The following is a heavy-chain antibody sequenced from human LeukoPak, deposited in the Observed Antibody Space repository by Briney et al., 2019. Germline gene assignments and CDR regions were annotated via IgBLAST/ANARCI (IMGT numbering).Heavy chain of an antibody. CDR3: AGGITDYDILTGLLQL. V-gene: IGHV4-34*01. J-gene: IGHJ4*02. CDR1: GGSFSGYY. CDR2: INHSGST. Sequence: PSETLSLTCAVYGGSFSGYYWSWIRQPPGKGLEWIGEINHSGSTNYNPSLKSRVTISVDTSKNQFSLKLSSVTAADTAVYYCAGGITDYDILTGLLQLWGQGTLVTVSS. D-gene: IGHD3-9*01.